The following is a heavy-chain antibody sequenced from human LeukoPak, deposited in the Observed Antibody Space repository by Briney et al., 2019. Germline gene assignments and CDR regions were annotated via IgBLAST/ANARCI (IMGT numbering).Heavy chain of an antibody. J-gene: IGHJ4*02. V-gene: IGHV4-59*01. D-gene: IGHD3-10*01. CDR3: ARGTGEFGELLAV. CDR1: GGSIRSFY. CDR2: IYSTGST. Sequence: SETLSLTCTVSGGSIRSFYWSWLRQPPGKGLEWIGYIYSTGSTSYNPSLKSRVTFSVDKSKNHFPLRLSSVTAPDTAVYSCARGTGEFGELLAVWGQGTLVPVSS.